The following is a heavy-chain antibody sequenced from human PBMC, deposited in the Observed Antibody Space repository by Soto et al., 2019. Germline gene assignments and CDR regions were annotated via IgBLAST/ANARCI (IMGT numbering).Heavy chain of an antibody. CDR2: INAGNGST. J-gene: IGHJ4*02. CDR1: GYTFTSYA. CDR3: VGHGSGWDY. Sequence: ASVKVSCKASGYTFTSYAMHWVRQAPGQRLEWMGWINAGNGSTKYSQKFQGRVTITRDTSASTAYMELSSLRSEDTAVYYCVGHGSGWDYWGQGTLVTVSS. D-gene: IGHD6-19*01. V-gene: IGHV1-3*01.